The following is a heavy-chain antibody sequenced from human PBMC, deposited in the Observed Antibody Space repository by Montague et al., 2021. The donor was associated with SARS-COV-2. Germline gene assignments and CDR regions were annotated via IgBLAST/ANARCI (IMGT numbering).Heavy chain of an antibody. V-gene: IGHV4-39*01. J-gene: IGHJ4*02. CDR2: IYYSGST. Sequence: SETLSLTCTVSGGSISSSSYYWGWIRQPPGKGLEWIGSIYYSGSTYYNPSLKSRVTISVDTSKNQFSLKLSSVTAADTAVYYCARRGKTRIAMIVVVIGYFDYWGQGTLVTASS. D-gene: IGHD3-22*01. CDR3: ARRGKTRIAMIVVVIGYFDY. CDR1: GGSISSSSYY.